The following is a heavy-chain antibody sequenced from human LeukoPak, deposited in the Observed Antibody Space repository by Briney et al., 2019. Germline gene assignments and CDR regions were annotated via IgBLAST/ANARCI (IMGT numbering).Heavy chain of an antibody. CDR2: IYSGGST. CDR1: GFTVSSNY. J-gene: IGHJ3*02. CDR3: ARPYDSSGYYYSWGAFDI. D-gene: IGHD3-22*01. V-gene: IGHV3-53*04. Sequence: PGGSLRLSCAASGFTVSSNYMSWVRQAPGKGLEWVSVIYSGGSTYYADSVKGRFTISRHNSKNTLYPQMNSLRAEDTAVYYCARPYDSSGYYYSWGAFDIWGQGTMVTVSS.